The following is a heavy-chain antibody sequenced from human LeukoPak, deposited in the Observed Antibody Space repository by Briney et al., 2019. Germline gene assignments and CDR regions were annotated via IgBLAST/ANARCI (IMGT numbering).Heavy chain of an antibody. CDR1: GDSISSGDYY. Sequence: SDTLSLTCTVSGDSISSGDYYWSWIRQPAGKGLEWIGRVSPSGSTSCNPSLKSRVTISVDTSKNQFSLKLASVTAADTAVYFCARGSVRLGYWGRGLLFTAS. CDR3: ARGSVRLGY. V-gene: IGHV4-61*02. CDR2: VSPSGST. J-gene: IGHJ4*02. D-gene: IGHD4-17*01.